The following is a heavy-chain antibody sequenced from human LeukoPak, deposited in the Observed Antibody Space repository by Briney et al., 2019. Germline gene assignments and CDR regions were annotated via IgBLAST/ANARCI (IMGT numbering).Heavy chain of an antibody. V-gene: IGHV3-7*01. CDR1: GFTFSHFW. Sequence: GGSLRLSCAASGFTFSHFWMSWVRQAPGKGLEWVAYIKKTGSETYYVDSVKGRFTITRDNTRNSLFLQMYSLRAEDTAVYYCARDSSRVYCSGGSCYNFDYWGQGTLVTVSS. J-gene: IGHJ4*02. CDR3: ARDSSRVYCSGGSCYNFDY. D-gene: IGHD2-15*01. CDR2: IKKTGSET.